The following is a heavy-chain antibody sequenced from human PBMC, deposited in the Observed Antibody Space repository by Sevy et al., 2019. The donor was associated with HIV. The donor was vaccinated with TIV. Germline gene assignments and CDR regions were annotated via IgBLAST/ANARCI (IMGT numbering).Heavy chain of an antibody. J-gene: IGHJ4*02. V-gene: IGHV3-15*01. Sequence: GGSLRLSCAASGFTFSNAWMSWVRRAPGKGLEWVGRIKSKTDGGTTDYAAPVKGRFTISRDDSKNTLYLQMNSLKTEDTAVYYCTTATSSSWYGGGTDYWGQGTLVTVSS. CDR1: GFTFSNAW. CDR3: TTATSSSWYGGGTDY. D-gene: IGHD6-13*01. CDR2: IKSKTDGGTT.